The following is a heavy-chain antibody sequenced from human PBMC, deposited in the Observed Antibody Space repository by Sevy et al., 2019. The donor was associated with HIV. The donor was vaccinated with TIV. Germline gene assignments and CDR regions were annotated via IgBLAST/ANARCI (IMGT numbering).Heavy chain of an antibody. Sequence: GESLKISCKASGYIFTSYWIGWVRQMPGKGLEWVGIIYPGDSETRYSPSFQGQVTLSADKSISTAYLQWSSLKASDAAIYYCARHYDGYKYYYYYGMDVWGQGTTVTVSS. CDR2: IYPGDSET. CDR3: ARHYDGYKYYYYYGMDV. J-gene: IGHJ6*02. V-gene: IGHV5-51*01. D-gene: IGHD3-16*01. CDR1: GYIFTSYW.